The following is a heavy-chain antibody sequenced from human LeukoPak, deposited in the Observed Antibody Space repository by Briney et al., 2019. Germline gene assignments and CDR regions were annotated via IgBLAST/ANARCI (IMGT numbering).Heavy chain of an antibody. V-gene: IGHV3-21*01. CDR2: ISSSSSYI. CDR3: AXXXXEIRXXXXXAAXXXXXXI. CDR1: GFTFSSYS. J-gene: IGHJ3*02. D-gene: IGHD3-3*01. Sequence: GGSLRLSCAASGFTFSSYSMNWVRQAPGKGLEWVSSISSSSSYIYYADSVKGRFTISRDNAKNSLYLQMNSLRAEDTAVYYCAXXXXEIRXXXXXAAXXXXXXIXGQGTMVTVSX.